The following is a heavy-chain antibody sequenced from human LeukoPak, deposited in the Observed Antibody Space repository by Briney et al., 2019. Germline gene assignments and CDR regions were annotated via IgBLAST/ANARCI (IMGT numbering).Heavy chain of an antibody. CDR3: ARHQGGDTSRTFDI. D-gene: IGHD2-21*01. V-gene: IGHV3-21*01. J-gene: IGHJ3*02. CDR2: ITRSSSYT. Sequence: PGGSLRLSCAASGFTFSSYSMNWVRPAPGKGLEWVSSITRSSSYTYYADSVKGRFTISRDNAKNSLDLQMNSLSAEDTAIYYCARHQGGDTSRTFDIWGQGTMVTVSS. CDR1: GFTFSSYS.